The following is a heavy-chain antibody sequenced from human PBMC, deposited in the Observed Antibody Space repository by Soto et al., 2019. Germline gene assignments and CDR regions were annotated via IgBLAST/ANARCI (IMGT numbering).Heavy chain of an antibody. CDR3: AARVVPAAMWGDIDY. D-gene: IGHD2-2*01. Sequence: QLQLQESGPGLVKPSETLSLTCTVSGGSISSSSYYWGWIRQPPGKGLEWIGSIYYSGSTYYNPSLMSRVTMSVDTSKNQSALKLSSVTAADTAVYYGAARVVPAAMWGDIDYWGQGTLVTVSS. CDR1: GGSISSSSYY. V-gene: IGHV4-39*01. CDR2: IYYSGST. J-gene: IGHJ4*02.